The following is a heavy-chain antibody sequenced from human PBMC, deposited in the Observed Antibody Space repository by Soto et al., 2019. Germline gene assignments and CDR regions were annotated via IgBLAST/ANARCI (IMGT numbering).Heavy chain of an antibody. J-gene: IGHJ5*02. V-gene: IGHV3-48*02. Sequence: PGGSLRLSCAAHGFSFSIYSMGWVRQAPGKGLEWVSYITGSGTTTRYADSVKGRFTLSRDNAKNSLFLDMNSLTDEDTAVYYCARDLNWAFDHWGRGTLVTVSS. CDR3: ARDLNWAFDH. CDR2: ITGSGTTT. CDR1: GFSFSIYS. D-gene: IGHD1-1*01.